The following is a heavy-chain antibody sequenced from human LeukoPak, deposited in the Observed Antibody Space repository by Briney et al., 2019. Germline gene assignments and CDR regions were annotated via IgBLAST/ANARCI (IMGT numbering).Heavy chain of an antibody. CDR1: GGSISSRNHY. Sequence: SETLSLTCSVSGGSISSRNHYWGWIRQPPGKGLEWIGSIFYTGNTYYNPSLRSRVTMSVDTPKNHFSLNLSSVTAADMAVYYCSRHVNTFDYWGQGALVTDSS. V-gene: IGHV4-39*01. CDR2: IFYTGNT. J-gene: IGHJ4*02. CDR3: SRHVNTFDY.